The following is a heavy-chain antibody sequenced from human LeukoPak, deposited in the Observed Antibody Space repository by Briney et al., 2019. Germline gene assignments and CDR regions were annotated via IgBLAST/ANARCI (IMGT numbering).Heavy chain of an antibody. Sequence: GGSLRLSCAASGFTFSSYEMNWVRQAPGKGLEWVSYISRSGSTIYYADSVKGRFTISRDNAKNSLYLQMNSLRAEDTAVYYCARSPTPDFWSGARFDYWGQGTLVTVSS. V-gene: IGHV3-48*03. CDR3: ARSPTPDFWSGARFDY. CDR1: GFTFSSYE. CDR2: ISRSGSTI. J-gene: IGHJ4*02. D-gene: IGHD3-3*01.